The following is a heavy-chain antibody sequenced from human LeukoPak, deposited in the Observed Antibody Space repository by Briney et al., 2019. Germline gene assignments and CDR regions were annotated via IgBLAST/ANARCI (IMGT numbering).Heavy chain of an antibody. D-gene: IGHD5-18*01. Sequence: GGSLRLPCAASGFTFSSYVMHWVRQAPGKGLEWVAFIRYDESNKYYADSVKGRFTISRDNSKNTLYLQMNSLRAEDTAVYYCARPLGAAMRIFQHWGQGTLVTVSS. V-gene: IGHV3-30*02. CDR1: GFTFSSYV. CDR3: ARPLGAAMRIFQH. J-gene: IGHJ1*01. CDR2: IRYDESNK.